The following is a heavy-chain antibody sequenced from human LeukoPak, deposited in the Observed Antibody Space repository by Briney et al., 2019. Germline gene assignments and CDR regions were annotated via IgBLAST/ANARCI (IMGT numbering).Heavy chain of an antibody. V-gene: IGHV3-9*02. Sequence: RSSLRLSCAPSGVAPEDYAMNSVRQAPGPGVGSGSGISWNSGSIGYADSVKGRFTISRDNAKNSLYLQMNSLRAEDTALYYCAKDMKAMATNWFDPWGQGTLVTVSS. CDR3: AKDMKAMATNWFDP. CDR2: ISWNSGSI. CDR1: GVAPEDYA. J-gene: IGHJ5*02. D-gene: IGHD5-18*01.